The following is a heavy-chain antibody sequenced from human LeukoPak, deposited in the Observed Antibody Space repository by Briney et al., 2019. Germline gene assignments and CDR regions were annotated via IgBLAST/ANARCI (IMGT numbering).Heavy chain of an antibody. CDR2: ISGSGDRT. Sequence: GGSLRLSCAASGFTFVINAMSWVRQAPGKGLEWVSAISGSGDRTYYADFVKGRFTVSRDTSKSTLFLQMNSLRAEDTAVYYCAKLLRGVVVPYFDYWGQGTLVTVSS. J-gene: IGHJ4*02. CDR3: AKLLRGVVVPYFDY. CDR1: GFTFVINA. V-gene: IGHV3-23*01. D-gene: IGHD3-10*01.